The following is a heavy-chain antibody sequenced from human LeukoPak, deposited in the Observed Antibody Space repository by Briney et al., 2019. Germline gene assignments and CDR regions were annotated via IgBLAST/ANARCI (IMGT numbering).Heavy chain of an antibody. CDR1: GYSISSGYY. CDR3: ARFVDADENWFDP. V-gene: IGHV4-38-2*02. D-gene: IGHD2-8*01. Sequence: SETLSLTCTVSGYSISSGYYWGWIRQPPGKGLEWIGSIYHSGSTYYNPSLKSRVTISVDASKNQFSLKLSSVTAADTAVYYCARFVDADENWFDPWGQGTLVTVSS. J-gene: IGHJ5*02. CDR2: IYHSGST.